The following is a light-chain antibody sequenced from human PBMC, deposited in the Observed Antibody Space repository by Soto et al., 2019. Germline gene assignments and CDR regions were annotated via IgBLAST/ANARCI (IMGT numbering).Light chain of an antibody. V-gene: IGKV1-12*01. Sequence: DIQMTQSPSSLSAVVGDRVTITCRASRGIGDRLAWFQQKPGKAPDLLIYSASTLQSGVPSRFSGSGSETEFSLTIRALQPEDFATYYCQQLSRYPLTFGGGTKVDIK. CDR3: QQLSRYPLT. CDR1: RGIGDR. J-gene: IGKJ4*01. CDR2: SAS.